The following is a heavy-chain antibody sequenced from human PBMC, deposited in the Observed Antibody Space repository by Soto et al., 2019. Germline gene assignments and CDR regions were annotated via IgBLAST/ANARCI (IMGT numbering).Heavy chain of an antibody. CDR3: ARELPGIAPNDY. CDR2: INSDGSST. Sequence: EVQLVESGGGLVQPGGSLRLSCAASGFTFSSYWMHWVRQAPGKGLVWVSRINSDGSSTSYADSVKGRFTISRDNAKNTLYLRMNSLRAEDTAVYYCARELPGIAPNDYWGQGTLVTVSS. J-gene: IGHJ4*02. CDR1: GFTFSSYW. D-gene: IGHD6-13*01. V-gene: IGHV3-74*01.